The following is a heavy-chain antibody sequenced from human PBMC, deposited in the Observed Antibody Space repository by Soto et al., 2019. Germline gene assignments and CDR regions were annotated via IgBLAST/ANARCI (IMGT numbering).Heavy chain of an antibody. V-gene: IGHV1-18*04. CDR2: ISTYSTNT. J-gene: IGHJ4*02. CDR3: ARWAGRVRDYGGPFDY. D-gene: IGHD4-17*01. CDR1: GEFFTTYG. Sequence: QVELVQSGAEVKNPGASVTVSCKASGEFFTTYGISWVRQAPGQGLEWMGWISTYSTNTNYAPKFQGRLLLTADTSTTSAHLELRSLRPDDTAVYYCARWAGRVRDYGGPFDYWGQGSLVTVSP.